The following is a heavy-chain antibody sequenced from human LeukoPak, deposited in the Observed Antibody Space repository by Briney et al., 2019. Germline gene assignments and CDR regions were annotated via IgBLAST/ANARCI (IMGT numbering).Heavy chain of an antibody. D-gene: IGHD2-15*01. CDR2: ISSGGST. CDR1: GFTVSSNF. Sequence: GGSLRLSCAASGFTVSSNFMSWVRQAPGKGLEWVSLISSGGSTYYADSVKARFPISRDISKNTLFLQLSSLRAEGTAVYYCARGGVVVAAIAAFDIWGQGTLVTVSP. V-gene: IGHV3-66*01. CDR3: ARGGVVVAAIAAFDI. J-gene: IGHJ3*02.